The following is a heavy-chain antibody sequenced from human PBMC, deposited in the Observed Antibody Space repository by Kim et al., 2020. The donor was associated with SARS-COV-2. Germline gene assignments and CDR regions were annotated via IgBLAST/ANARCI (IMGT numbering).Heavy chain of an antibody. D-gene: IGHD3-22*01. CDR1: GGSISSSSYY. CDR2: IYYSGST. J-gene: IGHJ4*02. V-gene: IGHV4-39*01. CDR3: ARTGRVYDSSGRTDY. Sequence: SETLSLTCTVSGGSISSSSYYWGWIRQPPGKGLEWIGSIYYSGSTYYNPSLKSRVTISVDTSKNQFSLKLSSVTAADTAVYYCARTGRVYDSSGRTDYWGQGTLVTVSS.